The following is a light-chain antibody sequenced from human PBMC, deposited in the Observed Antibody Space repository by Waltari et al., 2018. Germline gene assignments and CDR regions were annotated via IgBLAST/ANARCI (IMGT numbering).Light chain of an antibody. CDR3: QQYDNLPLT. V-gene: IGKV1-33*01. CDR1: QDISHF. Sequence: DTQMTQSPSSLSASVGDRVTITCQSSQDISHFLNWYQQRPGTPPKHRITDASTLQTGVPSRFSGARSGTQFTFTVNGLQPEDVATYFCQQYDNLPLTFGGGTKVEI. CDR2: DAS. J-gene: IGKJ4*01.